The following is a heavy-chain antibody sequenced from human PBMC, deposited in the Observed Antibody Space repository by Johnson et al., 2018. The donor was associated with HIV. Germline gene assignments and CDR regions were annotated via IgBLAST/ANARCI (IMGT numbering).Heavy chain of an antibody. Sequence: QVQLVESGGGVVQTGWSLRLSCAASGFTFSTCAMHWVRQARGKGLEWVSLIHSAGSTSYDDSVKGRFTISRDNSKKTLYLQMNSLRVDDTAVYFCARGPEVRGVIIGFDLWGQGTMVTVSS. J-gene: IGHJ3*01. D-gene: IGHD3-10*01. CDR1: GFTFSTCA. CDR2: IHSAGST. CDR3: ARGPEVRGVIIGFDL. V-gene: IGHV3-NL1*01.